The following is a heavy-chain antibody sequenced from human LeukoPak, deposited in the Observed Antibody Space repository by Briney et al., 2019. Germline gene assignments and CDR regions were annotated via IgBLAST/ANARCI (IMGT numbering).Heavy chain of an antibody. V-gene: IGHV4-31*03. Sequence: SSQTLSLTCTVSGGSISSGGYYWSLIRQHPGKDLEWIGYNYYSGSTYYNPSLKSRVTISVDTSKNQFSLKLSSVTAADTAVYYCARDAGGFYDFWSGYQNAFDIWGQGTMVTVSS. CDR3: ARDAGGFYDFWSGYQNAFDI. J-gene: IGHJ3*02. D-gene: IGHD3-3*01. CDR1: GGSISSGGYY. CDR2: NYYSGST.